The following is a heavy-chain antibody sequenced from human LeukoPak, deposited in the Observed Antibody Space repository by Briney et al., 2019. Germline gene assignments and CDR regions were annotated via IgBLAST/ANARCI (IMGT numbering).Heavy chain of an antibody. J-gene: IGHJ5*02. D-gene: IGHD6-13*01. V-gene: IGHV2-5*01. CDR2: IYWNDDK. CDR1: GFSLSTSGVG. Sequence: SGPTLVNPTQTLTLTCTFSGFSLSTSGVGVGWIRQPPGKALEWLALIYWNDDKRYSPSLKRGLTITKHTSKNQVVLIMTNMDPVDTATYYCAHSKTGYSSSWLPYNWFDPWGQGTLVTVSS. CDR3: AHSKTGYSSSWLPYNWFDP.